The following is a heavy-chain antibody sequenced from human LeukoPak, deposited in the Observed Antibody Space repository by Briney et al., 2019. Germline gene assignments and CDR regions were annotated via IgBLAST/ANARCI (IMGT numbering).Heavy chain of an antibody. CDR3: ARAKGSITMVRGVTPYFDY. D-gene: IGHD3-10*01. CDR2: INPNSGGT. V-gene: IGHV1-2*06. Sequence: ASVKVSCKASGYTFTGYYMHWVRQAPGQGLEWMGRINPNSGGTNYAQKFQGRVTMTRDTSISTAYMELSRLRSDDTAVYYCARAKGSITMVRGVTPYFDYWGQGTLVTVSP. J-gene: IGHJ4*02. CDR1: GYTFTGYY.